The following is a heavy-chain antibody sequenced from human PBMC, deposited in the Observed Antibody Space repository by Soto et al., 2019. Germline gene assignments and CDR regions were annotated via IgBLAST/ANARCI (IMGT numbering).Heavy chain of an antibody. Sequence: EVQLVESGGGLVQPGGSLRLSCAASGFTLSSYWMQWVRQAPGKGLEWVSRIDGDGGDTSYADSVKGRFTISRENAQNTLHLEMNSLKADDQAVYYYVRDSHGDRWGQGTLVTVSS. V-gene: IGHV3-74*01. CDR3: VRDSHGDR. J-gene: IGHJ5*02. CDR2: IDGDGGDT. CDR1: GFTLSSYW.